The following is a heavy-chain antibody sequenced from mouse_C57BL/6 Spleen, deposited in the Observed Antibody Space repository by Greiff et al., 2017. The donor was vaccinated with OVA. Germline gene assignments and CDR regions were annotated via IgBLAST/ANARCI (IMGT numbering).Heavy chain of an antibody. J-gene: IGHJ4*01. CDR1: GFSLSTSGMG. CDR3: ARRRDGYSYYYAMDY. V-gene: IGHV8-12*01. D-gene: IGHD2-3*01. Sequence: QVTLKECGPGILQSSQTLSLTCSFSGFSLSTSGMGVSWIRQPSGKGLEWLAHIYWDDAKRYNPSLKSRLTISKDTSRNQVFLKITSVDTADTATYYCARRRDGYSYYYAMDYWGQGTSVTVSS. CDR2: IYWDDAK.